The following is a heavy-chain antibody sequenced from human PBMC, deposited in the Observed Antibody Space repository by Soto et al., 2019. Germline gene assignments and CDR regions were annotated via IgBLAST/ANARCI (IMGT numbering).Heavy chain of an antibody. V-gene: IGHV3-23*01. CDR1: GFTFRNYA. Sequence: GGSLRLSCASSGFTFRNYAMSLVRQAPGRGLEWVSTISSGGGITYYADSVKGRFTISRDISKNTLYLQMESLRAEDAAVFYCARAYSIGWYYFDHWGPGTLVTVSS. CDR2: ISSGGGIT. D-gene: IGHD6-19*01. CDR3: ARAYSIGWYYFDH. J-gene: IGHJ4*02.